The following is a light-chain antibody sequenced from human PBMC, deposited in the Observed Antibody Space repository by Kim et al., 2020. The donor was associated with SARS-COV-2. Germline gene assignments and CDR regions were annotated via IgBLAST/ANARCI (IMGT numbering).Light chain of an antibody. CDR1: KFNIESNY. CDR2: RNN. J-gene: IGLJ1*01. Sequence: QSVLTQPPSASGTPGQSIAISCSGRKFNIESNYVYWYRHLPGTAPKLLIFRNNQRPSGVPDRFSGSKSGTSASLAISGLRSEDEADYYCATWDDGLSGYVFGTGTKVTVL. V-gene: IGLV1-47*01. CDR3: ATWDDGLSGYV.